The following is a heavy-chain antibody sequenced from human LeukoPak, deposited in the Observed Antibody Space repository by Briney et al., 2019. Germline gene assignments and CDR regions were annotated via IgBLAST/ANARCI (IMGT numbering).Heavy chain of an antibody. Sequence: PGGSLRLSCAASGFTFSIYAISLVRQAPGKGLERVSAISGSGDSTYYADSVKGRFSVSRDNSKNTLYLQMNSLRAEDTAVYYCAKGDYDYVWGSYPPAYWGQGTLVTVSS. CDR1: GFTFSIYA. J-gene: IGHJ4*02. V-gene: IGHV3-23*01. CDR2: ISGSGDST. CDR3: AKGDYDYVWGSYPPAY. D-gene: IGHD3-16*02.